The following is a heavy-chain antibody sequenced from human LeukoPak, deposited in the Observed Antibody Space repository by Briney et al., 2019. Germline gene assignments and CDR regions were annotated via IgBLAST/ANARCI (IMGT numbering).Heavy chain of an antibody. J-gene: IGHJ3*02. CDR2: ISSSSSYI. CDR1: GFTFSTYA. Sequence: PGGSLRLSCAASGFTFSTYAMSWVRQIPGKGLEWVSSISSSSSYIYYADSVKGRFTISRDNAKNSLYLQMNSLRAEDTAVYYCARDGATIALSRVRDAFDIWGQGTMVTVSS. V-gene: IGHV3-21*01. CDR3: ARDGATIALSRVRDAFDI. D-gene: IGHD1-26*01.